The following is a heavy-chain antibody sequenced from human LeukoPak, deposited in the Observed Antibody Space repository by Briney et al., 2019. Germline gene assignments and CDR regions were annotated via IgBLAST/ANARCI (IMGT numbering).Heavy chain of an antibody. CDR1: GFTFSSYE. V-gene: IGHV3-48*03. J-gene: IGHJ4*02. D-gene: IGHD4/OR15-4a*01. Sequence: QPGGSLRLSCAASGFTFSSYEMNWVRQAPGKGLEWVSYISSSGSTIYYADSVKGRFTISRDNSKNTLYLQMNSLRAEDTAVYYCAKDVGYGTNPGGYWGQGTLVTVSS. CDR3: AKDVGYGTNPGGY. CDR2: ISSSGSTI.